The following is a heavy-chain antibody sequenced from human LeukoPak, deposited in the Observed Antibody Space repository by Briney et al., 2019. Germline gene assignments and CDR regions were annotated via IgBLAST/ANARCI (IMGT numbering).Heavy chain of an antibody. V-gene: IGHV3-23*01. J-gene: IGHJ4*02. CDR1: GFSFSSYA. D-gene: IGHD3-10*01. Sequence: GGSLRLSCAASGFSFSSYAMTWARQAPVKGLEWVSAISGDGTRTYYADSVKGRFTISRDNSKNTLYLQMNSLRAEDTAVYYCARGSMVRGGFFDYWGQGTLVTVSS. CDR3: ARGSMVRGGFFDY. CDR2: ISGDGTRT.